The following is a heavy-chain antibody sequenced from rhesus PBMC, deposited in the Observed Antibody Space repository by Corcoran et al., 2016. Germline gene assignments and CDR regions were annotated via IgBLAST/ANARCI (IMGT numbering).Heavy chain of an antibody. CDR2: ISESGGTI. CDR3: TRDRGYSYSFDY. D-gene: IGHD5-12*01. CDR1: GFTFSSYE. V-gene: IGHV3-100*02. J-gene: IGHJ4*01. Sequence: DVQLVESGGGLVKPGGSLRLSCVASGFTFSSYEMHWVHQAPGKGREWVSVISESGGTIYYADSVKGRFTISRDNAKNSLVLQMNSLRAEDTAVYYCTRDRGYSYSFDYWGQGVLVTVSS.